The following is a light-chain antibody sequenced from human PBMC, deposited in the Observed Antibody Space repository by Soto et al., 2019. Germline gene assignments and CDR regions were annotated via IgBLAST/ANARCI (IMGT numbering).Light chain of an antibody. V-gene: IGKV3-15*01. J-gene: IGKJ1*01. CDR2: GAS. Sequence: EIVLTQSPGTLSLSPGARATLSCRASESVSTNLAWYQQKAGQAPRLLIYGASTRATGIPARFSGSGSGTEFTLTISSLQSEDFAVYYCQQYSIWRTFGQGTKVDIK. CDR1: ESVSTN. CDR3: QQYSIWRT.